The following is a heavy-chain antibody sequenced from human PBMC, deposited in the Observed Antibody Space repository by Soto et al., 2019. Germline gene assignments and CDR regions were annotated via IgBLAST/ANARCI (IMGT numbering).Heavy chain of an antibody. V-gene: IGHV1-69*15. CDR3: ANDGGADGYFGNWLDP. CDR2: IIPIFGTT. J-gene: IGHJ5*02. Sequence: QVHLVQSGAEVKKPGSSVNVSCKASGGTFSNYAITWVRQAPGQGLEWVGRIIPIFGTTNVAQKFQARVTVTPXXXTXXASMELSGLRSDDTAVYDCANDGGADGYFGNWLDPWGQGTLVTVSS. D-gene: IGHD5-12*01. CDR1: GGTFSNYA.